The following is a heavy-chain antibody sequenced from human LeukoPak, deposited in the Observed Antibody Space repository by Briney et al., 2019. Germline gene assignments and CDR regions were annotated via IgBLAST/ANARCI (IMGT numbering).Heavy chain of an antibody. J-gene: IGHJ4*02. Sequence: SETLSLTCTVSGGSISSYYWNWIRQPPGRGLEWIGYIYYSGSTNYNPSLKSRVTISLDTSKNLFSLKLSSVTAADTAVYYCARGLFGSSSWIYWGQGTLVTVSS. CDR1: GGSISSYY. D-gene: IGHD6-13*01. V-gene: IGHV4-59*01. CDR3: ARGLFGSSSWIY. CDR2: IYYSGST.